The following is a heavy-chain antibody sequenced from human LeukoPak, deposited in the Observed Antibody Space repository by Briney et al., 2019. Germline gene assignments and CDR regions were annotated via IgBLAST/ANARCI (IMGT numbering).Heavy chain of an antibody. CDR2: IYYSGST. CDR3: AAMGGALAWGSGSYYLGVYYYYYGMDV. CDR1: GGSISSYY. D-gene: IGHD3-10*01. V-gene: IGHV4-59*01. J-gene: IGHJ6*02. Sequence: SETLSLTCTVSGGSISSYYWSWIRQPPGKGLEWIGYIYYSGSTNYNPSLKSRVTISVDTSKNQFSLKLSSVTAADTAVYYCAAMGGALAWGSGSYYLGVYYYYYGMDVWGQGTTVTVSS.